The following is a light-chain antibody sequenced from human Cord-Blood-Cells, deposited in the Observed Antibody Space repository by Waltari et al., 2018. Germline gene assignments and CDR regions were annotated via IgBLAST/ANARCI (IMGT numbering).Light chain of an antibody. CDR2: DVS. CDR1: SSAVGGSNY. CDR3: SSYTSSSPV. Sequence: QSALTQPASVSGSPGQSITIACTGPSSAVGGSNYVSWYQQHPGKAPKLMIYDVSNRPSGVSNRFSGSKSGNTASLTISGLQAEDEADYYCSSYTSSSPVFGGGTKLTVL. J-gene: IGLJ2*01. V-gene: IGLV2-14*01.